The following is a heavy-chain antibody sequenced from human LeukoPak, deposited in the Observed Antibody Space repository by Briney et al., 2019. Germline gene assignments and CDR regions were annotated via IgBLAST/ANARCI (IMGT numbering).Heavy chain of an antibody. D-gene: IGHD3-16*01. V-gene: IGHV3-33*08. Sequence: PGGSLRLSCSASGFSFSAYTMNWVRQAPGKGLEWLAVINYDGSNRYYADSVKGRFTISKDSSENTLYLQMNSLRADDTAMYYCARWGGTRQFYFDYWGQGTLATVSS. CDR3: ARWGGTRQFYFDY. CDR1: GFSFSAYT. J-gene: IGHJ4*02. CDR2: INYDGSNR.